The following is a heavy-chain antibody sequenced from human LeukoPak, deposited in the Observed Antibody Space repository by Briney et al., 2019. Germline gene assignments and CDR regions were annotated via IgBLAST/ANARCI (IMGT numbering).Heavy chain of an antibody. Sequence: ASVKVSCKASGYTFTSYGISWVRQAPGRGLEWMGWISAYNGNTNYAQKLQGRVTMTTDTSTSTAYMELRSLRSDDTAVYYCATMITFGGVIVNDYWGQGTLVTVSS. D-gene: IGHD3-16*02. J-gene: IGHJ4*02. CDR2: ISAYNGNT. CDR1: GYTFTSYG. V-gene: IGHV1-18*01. CDR3: ATMITFGGVIVNDY.